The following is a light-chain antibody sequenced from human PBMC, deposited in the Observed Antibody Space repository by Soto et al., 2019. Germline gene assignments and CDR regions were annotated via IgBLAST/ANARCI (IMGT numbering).Light chain of an antibody. Sequence: DIQITQSPSSLSASVGDRGTITCRASQTISNFLNWYQQTSGNPPKLLISTASTLQSGVPSRFSGSGSGTDCTLTINSLQPEDFATYYCQQSYSTSITFGQGTRLEIK. CDR1: QTISNF. CDR3: QQSYSTSIT. J-gene: IGKJ5*01. V-gene: IGKV1-39*01. CDR2: TAS.